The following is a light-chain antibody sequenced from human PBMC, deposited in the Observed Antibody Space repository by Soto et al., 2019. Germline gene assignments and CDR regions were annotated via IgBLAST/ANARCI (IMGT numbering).Light chain of an antibody. V-gene: IGKV3-20*01. CDR1: QSVISNY. J-gene: IGKJ5*01. Sequence: EFVLTQSPGTLSLSPGERATLSCRASQSVISNYLAWYQQKPGQAPRLLIYVTSRRATGIPDRFSGSGSGTDFTLPISRLEPEDFAVYYCQQYGSSPPITFGQGTRLEI. CDR2: VTS. CDR3: QQYGSSPPIT.